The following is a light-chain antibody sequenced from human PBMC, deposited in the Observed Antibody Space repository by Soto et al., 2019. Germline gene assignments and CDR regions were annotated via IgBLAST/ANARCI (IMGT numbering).Light chain of an antibody. Sequence: EIVMTQSPATLSVSPGERATLSCRASQSVSSNLAWYQQKPGQAPRLLIYGASTRATGIPARFSGSGSGTEFTLTISSLKSEDFAVYYCQQYKNWRTFGQGTKVEIK. J-gene: IGKJ1*01. CDR2: GAS. CDR1: QSVSSN. V-gene: IGKV3-15*01. CDR3: QQYKNWRT.